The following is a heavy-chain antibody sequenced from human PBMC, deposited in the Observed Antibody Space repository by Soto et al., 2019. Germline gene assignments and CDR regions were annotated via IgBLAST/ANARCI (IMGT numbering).Heavy chain of an antibody. J-gene: IGHJ4*02. CDR3: AKDVRFLEWLLYDY. V-gene: IGHV3-23*01. CDR2: ISGSGGST. Sequence: GGSLRLSCAASGFTFSSYAMSWVRQAPGKGLEWVSAISGSGGSTYYADSVKGRFTISRDNSKNTLYLQMNSLRAEDMAVYYCAKDVRFLEWLLYDYWGQGTLVTVSS. CDR1: GFTFSSYA. D-gene: IGHD3-3*01.